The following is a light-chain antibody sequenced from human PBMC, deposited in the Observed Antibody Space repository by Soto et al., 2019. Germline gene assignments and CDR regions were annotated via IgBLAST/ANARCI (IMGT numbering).Light chain of an antibody. CDR1: QSISRS. CDR3: HQYNSWPPGT. CDR2: DAS. J-gene: IGKJ2*01. V-gene: IGKV3-15*01. Sequence: EIVLTQSPAILSVSPGERATLYCRASQSISRSLAWYQQKPGQAPRLLISDASTRATGIPARFSGSGSGTEFTLTISSLQSEDFALYYCHQYNSWPPGTFGHGTKVDIK.